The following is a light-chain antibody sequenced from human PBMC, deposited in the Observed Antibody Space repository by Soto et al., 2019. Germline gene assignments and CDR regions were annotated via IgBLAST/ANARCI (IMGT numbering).Light chain of an antibody. CDR1: TGAVTSGHY. CDR3: LLSYSGTQRV. V-gene: IGLV7-46*01. J-gene: IGLJ1*01. CDR2: DTS. Sequence: QAVVTQESSVTVSPGGTVTLTCGSSTGAVTSGHYPYWFQQKPGQAPRTLIYDTSNKHSWTPARFSGSLLGGKAALPLSGAQPEDEADYYCLLSYSGTQRVFGDGTKVTVL.